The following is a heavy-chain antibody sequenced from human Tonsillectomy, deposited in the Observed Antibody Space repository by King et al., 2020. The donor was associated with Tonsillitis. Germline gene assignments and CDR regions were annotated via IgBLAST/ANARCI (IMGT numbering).Heavy chain of an antibody. D-gene: IGHD3-10*01. CDR3: ARIRSIWFGAKNWFDP. Sequence: VTLKESGPVLVKPTETLTLTCTVSGFSLSNTRMGVSWIRQPPGMALEWLAHIFSNDEKSYSTSLKSRLTISKDTSKSQVVLTMTNMDPVDTATYYCARIRSIWFGAKNWFDPWGQGTLVTVSS. CDR2: IFSNDEK. J-gene: IGHJ5*02. V-gene: IGHV2-26*01. CDR1: GFSLSNTRMG.